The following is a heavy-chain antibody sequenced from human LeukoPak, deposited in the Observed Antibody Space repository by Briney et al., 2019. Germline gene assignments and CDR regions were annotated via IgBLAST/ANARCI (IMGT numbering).Heavy chain of an antibody. CDR3: ARDSGTTGEVKFDP. V-gene: IGHV4-4*07. CDR2: IYTSGST. Sequence: SETLSLTCTVSGGSISSYYCRWIRQPAGKGLEWIGRIYTSGSTTYNPSLKSRVTMSVDTSKNQFSMKLSSVTAADTAVYYWARDSGTTGEVKFDPWGQGTLVTVSS. CDR1: GGSISSYY. J-gene: IGHJ5*02. D-gene: IGHD3-10*01.